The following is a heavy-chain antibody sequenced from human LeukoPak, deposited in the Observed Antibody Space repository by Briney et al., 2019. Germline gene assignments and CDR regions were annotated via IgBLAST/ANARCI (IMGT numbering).Heavy chain of an antibody. D-gene: IGHD6-19*01. V-gene: IGHV3-74*01. CDR1: GFTFSKYW. J-gene: IGHJ4*02. CDR3: ATKQWLAPPPDS. Sequence: GGSPRLSCAASGFTFSKYWMLWVRQAPGKGLESVSRINTDGTVTAYADSVKGRFTVSRDNADNTMFLQMNSVRDEDTAVYYCATKQWLAPPPDSWGQGTPVTVSS. CDR2: INTDGTVT.